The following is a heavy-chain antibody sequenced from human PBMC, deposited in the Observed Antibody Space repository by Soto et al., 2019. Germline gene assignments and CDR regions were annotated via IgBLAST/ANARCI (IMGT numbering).Heavy chain of an antibody. CDR1: GFTFTSSA. Sequence: ASVKVSCKASGFTFTSSAVQWVRQARGQRLEWIGWIVVGSGNTNYAQKFQERVTITRDMSTSTAYMELSSLRSEDTAVYYCAAERFHYDFWSGYYWGYHNYYGMDVWGQGTTVTVSS. CDR3: AAERFHYDFWSGYYWGYHNYYGMDV. CDR2: IVVGSGNT. V-gene: IGHV1-58*01. J-gene: IGHJ6*02. D-gene: IGHD3-3*01.